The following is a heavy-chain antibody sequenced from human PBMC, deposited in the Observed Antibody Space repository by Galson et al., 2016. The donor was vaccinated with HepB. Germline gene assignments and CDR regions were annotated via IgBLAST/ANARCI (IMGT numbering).Heavy chain of an antibody. CDR2: ISYDGSSS. V-gene: IGHV3-30*04. Sequence: SLRLSCAASGFTFSHHALHWVRQAPGKGLEWVSVISYDGSSSTYADSVKGRFTISRDNAKNTLYLQMNSLRAEDTTVYYCVRDMYGSYFAFDIWGQGTMVTVSS. CDR1: GFTFSHHA. CDR3: VRDMYGSYFAFDI. J-gene: IGHJ3*02. D-gene: IGHD1-26*01.